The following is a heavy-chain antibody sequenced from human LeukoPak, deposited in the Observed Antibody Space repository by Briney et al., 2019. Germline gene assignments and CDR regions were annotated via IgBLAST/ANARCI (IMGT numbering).Heavy chain of an antibody. CDR3: ARYSQFGSGRRGKFDL. D-gene: IGHD3-10*01. J-gene: IGHJ2*01. Sequence: GGSLRLSCAASGFSVSNNYMNWVRQAPGKGLEWVSVIYRDDSTYYADSVKGRFTISRDTSKNTVYLQMNSLTAEDTAVYYCARYSQFGSGRRGKFDLWGRGTLVTVSS. CDR1: GFSVSNNY. V-gene: IGHV3-53*01. CDR2: IYRDDST.